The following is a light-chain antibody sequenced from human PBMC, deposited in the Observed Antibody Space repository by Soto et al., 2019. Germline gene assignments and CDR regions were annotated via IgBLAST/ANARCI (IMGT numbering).Light chain of an antibody. J-gene: IGKJ4*01. CDR2: AAS. V-gene: IGKV1-17*01. Sequence: DIQMTQSPSSLSASVGDSVTITCRASEGIGSDLGWYQQKPRKAPKRLIYAASSLESEVPSRFSGRGSGTEFTLTVSSLQPEDFATYYCLQHNKYPLTFGGGTKVEIK. CDR1: EGIGSD. CDR3: LQHNKYPLT.